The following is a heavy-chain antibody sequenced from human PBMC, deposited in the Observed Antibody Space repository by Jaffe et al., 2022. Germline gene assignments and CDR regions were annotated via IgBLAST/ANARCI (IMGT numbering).Heavy chain of an antibody. CDR3: ARQYGDYPPHWKDYYFDY. CDR1: GFTFSSYW. D-gene: IGHD4-17*01. V-gene: IGHV3-7*01. Sequence: EVQLVESGGGLVQPGGSLRLSCAASGFTFSSYWMSWVRQAPGKGLEWVANIKQDGSEKYYVDSVKGRFTISRDNAKNSLYLQMNSLRAEDTAVYYCARQYGDYPPHWKDYYFDYWGQGTLVTVSS. CDR2: IKQDGSEK. J-gene: IGHJ4*02.